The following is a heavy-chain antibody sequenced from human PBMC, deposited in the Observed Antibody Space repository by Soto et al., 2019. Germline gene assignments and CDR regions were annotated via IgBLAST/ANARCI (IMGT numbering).Heavy chain of an antibody. Sequence: GGSLRLSCAASGFTVSSYSMNWVRQAPGKGLEWVSSISSSSSYIYYADTVKGRFTISRDNAKNSLYLQMNSLRAEDTAVYYCARDQDDFWSGSPVGYMDVWGKGTTVTVSS. J-gene: IGHJ6*03. CDR2: ISSSSSYI. D-gene: IGHD3-3*01. V-gene: IGHV3-21*01. CDR3: ARDQDDFWSGSPVGYMDV. CDR1: GFTVSSYS.